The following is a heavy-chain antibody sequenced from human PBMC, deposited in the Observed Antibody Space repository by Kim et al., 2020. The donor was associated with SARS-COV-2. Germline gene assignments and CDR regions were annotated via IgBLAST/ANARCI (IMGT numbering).Heavy chain of an antibody. CDR3: ARANLGYCSGVSCRFDY. CDR2: IIPIFGTA. Sequence: SVKVSCKASGGTFSSYAISWVRQAPGQGLEWMGGIIPIFGTANYAQKFQGRVTITADESTSTAYMELSSLRSEDTAVYYCARANLGYCSGVSCRFDYWGQGTLVTVSS. CDR1: GGTFSSYA. J-gene: IGHJ4*02. D-gene: IGHD2-15*01. V-gene: IGHV1-69*13.